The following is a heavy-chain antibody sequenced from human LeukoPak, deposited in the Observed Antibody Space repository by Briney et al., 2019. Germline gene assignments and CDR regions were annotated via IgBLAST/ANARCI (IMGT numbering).Heavy chain of an antibody. V-gene: IGHV1-18*01. Sequence: ASVKVSCKASGYTFTTYGITWVRQAPGQGLEWMGWISAYNDNTNYAQKFQGRVTITRDTSASTAYMELSSLRSEDTAIYYCARVRMVAAPFDYWGQGTLVTVSS. CDR1: GYTFTTYG. CDR2: ISAYNDNT. J-gene: IGHJ4*02. D-gene: IGHD2-15*01. CDR3: ARVRMVAAPFDY.